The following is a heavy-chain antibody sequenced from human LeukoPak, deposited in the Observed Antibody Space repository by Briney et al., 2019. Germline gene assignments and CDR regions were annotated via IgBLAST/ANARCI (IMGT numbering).Heavy chain of an antibody. V-gene: IGHV2-5*01. Sequence: ESGPTLVKPTQTLTLTCTFSGFSLSTSGVGVGWIRQPPGKALEWLALIYWNDDKRYSPSLESRLTITKDTSKNQVVLTMTNMDPVDTATYYCARRRSSLSFDFWGQGTLVTVSS. D-gene: IGHD6-6*01. CDR2: IYWNDDK. CDR3: ARRRSSLSFDF. CDR1: GFSLSTSGVG. J-gene: IGHJ4*02.